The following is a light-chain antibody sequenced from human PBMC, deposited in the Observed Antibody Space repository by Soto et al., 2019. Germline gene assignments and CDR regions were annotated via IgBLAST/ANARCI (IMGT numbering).Light chain of an antibody. V-gene: IGKV3-20*01. CDR1: QSVRSSY. CDR3: QQYAGSPWT. J-gene: IGKJ1*01. Sequence: DIVLTKSPGTLSLSPWERATLSCRASQSVRSSYFAWYQQKPGQAPRLLIYAASSRATGTPDRFSGSGSGTDFSLTISRLEPEDFAVYYCQQYAGSPWTFGQGTKVDIK. CDR2: AAS.